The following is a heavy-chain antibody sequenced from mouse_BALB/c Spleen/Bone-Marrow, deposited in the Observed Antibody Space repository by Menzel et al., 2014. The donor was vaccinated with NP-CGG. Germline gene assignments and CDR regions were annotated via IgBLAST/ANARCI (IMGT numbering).Heavy chain of an antibody. CDR2: INPYNEGS. J-gene: IGHJ2*01. V-gene: IGHV1-14*01. CDR3: ARGRDYGDYFDY. CDR1: GYTFTRYV. D-gene: IGHD1-1*01. Sequence: EVQGVESGPELVKPGASVKMSCKASGYTFTRYVIHWVRQKPGQGLDWIGYINPYNEGSKYNEKFKGEATLTSDKSSHTACMELSSLTSDDSAVYYCARGRDYGDYFDYWGQGTTLTVSS.